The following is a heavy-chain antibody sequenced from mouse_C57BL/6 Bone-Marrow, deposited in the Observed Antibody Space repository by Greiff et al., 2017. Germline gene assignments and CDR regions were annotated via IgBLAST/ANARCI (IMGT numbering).Heavy chain of an antibody. J-gene: IGHJ3*01. CDR1: GFSFNTYA. CDR2: IRSKSNNYAT. D-gene: IGHD2-1*01. CDR3: VSVYPGAY. Sequence: DVMLVESGGGLVQPKGSLKLSCAASGFSFNTYAMNWVRQAPGKGLEWVARIRSKSNNYATYYADSVKDRFTISRDDSESMLYLQMNNLKTEDTAMYYCVSVYPGAYWGQGTLVTVSA. V-gene: IGHV10-1*01.